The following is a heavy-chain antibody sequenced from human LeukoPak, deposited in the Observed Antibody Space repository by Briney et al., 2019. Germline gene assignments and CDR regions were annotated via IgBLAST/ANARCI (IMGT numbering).Heavy chain of an antibody. CDR3: AKGYGSGSYCTDY. CDR1: GFTFSSYG. J-gene: IGHJ4*02. CDR2: ISYDGSNR. V-gene: IGHV3-30*18. Sequence: PGRSLRLSCAASGFTFSSYGMHWVRQAPGKGLEWVAFISYDGSNRYCAESVKGRITISRDNSKSTLYLQMNSLRAEDSAVFYCAKGYGSGSYCTDYWGQGTLVTVSS. D-gene: IGHD3-10*01.